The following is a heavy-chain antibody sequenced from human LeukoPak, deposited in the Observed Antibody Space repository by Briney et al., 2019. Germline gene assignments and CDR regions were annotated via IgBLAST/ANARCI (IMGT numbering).Heavy chain of an antibody. V-gene: IGHV4-4*07. J-gene: IGHJ4*02. Sequence: AETLSLTCTASWDSMTIFYLTGMRQPGGEGLELSGHIYTCGSPHYNQSLTSRVTMSIATSKNQFSLKLTSVTAADTAVYYCAARNKPGIGAREFEYWGQGTLVTVSS. D-gene: IGHD6-6*01. CDR1: WDSMTIFY. CDR3: AARNKPGIGAREFEY. CDR2: IYTCGSP.